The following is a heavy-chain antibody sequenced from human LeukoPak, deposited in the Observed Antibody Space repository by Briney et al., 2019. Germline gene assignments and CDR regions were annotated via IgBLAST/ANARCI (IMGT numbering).Heavy chain of an antibody. V-gene: IGHV4-34*01. Sequence: SETLSLTCAVYGGSFSGYYWSWIRQPPGKGLEWIGEINHSGSTNYNPSHKSRVTISVDTSKNQFSLKLSSVTAADTAVYYCARGYYDFWSGYHEGVDYWGQGTLVTVSS. CDR3: ARGYYDFWSGYHEGVDY. J-gene: IGHJ4*02. CDR2: INHSGST. D-gene: IGHD3-3*01. CDR1: GGSFSGYY.